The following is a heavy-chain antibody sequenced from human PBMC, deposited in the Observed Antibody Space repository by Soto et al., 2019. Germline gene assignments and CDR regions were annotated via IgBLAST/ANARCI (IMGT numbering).Heavy chain of an antibody. J-gene: IGHJ4*02. CDR2: IHTDGNT. CDR1: GLTVSLSY. Sequence: EVHVVETGGGLIQPGGSLRLYCEASGLTVSLSYLSWVRQAPGKGLEWVYVIHTDGNTYYAYFAKGRFTISRDYSKNTLHLQMNSLRAEDTAVYYCAHGVHSGYNYWGQGTLVTVAS. D-gene: IGHD3-22*01. CDR3: AHGVHSGYNY. V-gene: IGHV3-53*02.